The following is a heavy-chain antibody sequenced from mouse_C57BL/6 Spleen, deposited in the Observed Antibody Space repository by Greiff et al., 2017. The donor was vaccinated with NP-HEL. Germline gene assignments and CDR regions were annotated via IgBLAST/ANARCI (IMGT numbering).Heavy chain of an antibody. CDR3: ARGAGTYYSNYDAMDY. CDR1: GYTFTSYW. V-gene: IGHV1-53*01. CDR2: INPSNGGT. J-gene: IGHJ4*01. Sequence: VQLQQPGTELVKPGASVKLSCKASGYTFTSYWMHWVKQRPGQGLEWIGNINPSNGGTNYNEKFKSKATLTVDKSSSTAYMQLSSLTSEDSAVYYCARGAGTYYSNYDAMDYWGQGTSVTVSS. D-gene: IGHD2-5*01.